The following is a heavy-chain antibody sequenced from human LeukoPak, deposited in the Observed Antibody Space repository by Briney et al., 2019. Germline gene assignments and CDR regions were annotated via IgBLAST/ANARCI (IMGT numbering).Heavy chain of an antibody. V-gene: IGHV4-34*01. CDR2: INHSGST. CDR3: ARGVFGVVIT. J-gene: IGHJ4*02. Sequence: SETLSLTCTVSGGSINSYYWSWIRQPPGKGLEWIGEINHSGSTNYNPSLKSRVTISVDTSKNRFSLKLSSVTAADTAVYYCARGVFGVVITWGQGTLVTVSS. D-gene: IGHD3-3*01. CDR1: GGSINSYY.